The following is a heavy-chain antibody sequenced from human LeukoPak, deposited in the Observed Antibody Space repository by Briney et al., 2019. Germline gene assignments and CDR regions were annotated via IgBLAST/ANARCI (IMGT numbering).Heavy chain of an antibody. J-gene: IGHJ5*02. CDR2: INHSGST. Sequence: SETLSLTCAVYGGSFSGYYWSWIRQPPGKGLEWIGEINHSGSTNYNPSLKSRATISVDTSKNQFSLKLSSVTAADTAVYYCARGSSGWYLGPWGQGTLVTVSS. V-gene: IGHV4-34*01. CDR3: ARGSSGWYLGP. CDR1: GGSFSGYY. D-gene: IGHD6-19*01.